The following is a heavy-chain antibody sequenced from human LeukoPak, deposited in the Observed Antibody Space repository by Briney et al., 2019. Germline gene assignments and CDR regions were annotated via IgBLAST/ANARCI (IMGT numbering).Heavy chain of an antibody. J-gene: IGHJ4*02. V-gene: IGHV3-30*04. D-gene: IGHD1-26*01. CDR1: GFTFSSYA. CDR2: ISYDGSNK. Sequence: GGSLRLSCAASGFTFSSYAMHWVRQAPGKGLEWVAVISYDGSNKYYADSVKGRFTISRDNSKNTLYLQMNSLRAEDTAVYYCAKDSGLLYFDYWGQGTLVTVSS. CDR3: AKDSGLLYFDY.